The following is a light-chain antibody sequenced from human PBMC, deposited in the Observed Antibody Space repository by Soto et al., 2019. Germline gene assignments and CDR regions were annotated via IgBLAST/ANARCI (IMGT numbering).Light chain of an antibody. CDR3: QQYDRSPLT. CDR1: QSVSSSF. CDR2: GAS. J-gene: IGKJ4*01. Sequence: EIVLTQSPGTLSLSPGERATLSCRASQSVSSSFLAWYQQKPGQAPRLLIYGASSRATGIPDRFSGSGSGTDFTLTISRLEPEDVAVYYCQQYDRSPLTFGGGTKVRSN. V-gene: IGKV3-20*01.